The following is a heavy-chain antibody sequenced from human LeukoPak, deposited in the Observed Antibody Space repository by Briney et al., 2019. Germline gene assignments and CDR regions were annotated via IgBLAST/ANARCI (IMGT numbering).Heavy chain of an antibody. CDR1: GGSFSGYY. V-gene: IGHV4-34*01. J-gene: IGHJ4*02. D-gene: IGHD3-10*01. Sequence: SETLSLTCAVYGGSFSGYYWSWIRQPPGKGLEWIGYIYHSGSTYYNPSLKSRVTISVDRSKNQFSLKLSSVTAADTAVYYCARWSWFVDYWGQGTLVTVSS. CDR2: IYHSGST. CDR3: ARWSWFVDY.